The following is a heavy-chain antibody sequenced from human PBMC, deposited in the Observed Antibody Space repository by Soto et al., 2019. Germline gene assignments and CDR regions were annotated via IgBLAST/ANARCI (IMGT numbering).Heavy chain of an antibody. Sequence: GESLKSSCKGSGYSFTSYWIGWVRQMPGKGLEWMGIIYPGDSDTRYSPSFQGRVTISADKSISTAYLQWSSLKASDTAMYYCARQGYCSSTSCYKSSLRPHYYYYGMDVWGQGTTVTVSS. J-gene: IGHJ6*02. CDR2: IYPGDSDT. CDR3: ARQGYCSSTSCYKSSLRPHYYYYGMDV. CDR1: GYSFTSYW. D-gene: IGHD2-2*02. V-gene: IGHV5-51*01.